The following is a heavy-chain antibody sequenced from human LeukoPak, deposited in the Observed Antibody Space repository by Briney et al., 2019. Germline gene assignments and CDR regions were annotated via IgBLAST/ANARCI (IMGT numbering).Heavy chain of an antibody. V-gene: IGHV4-34*01. J-gene: IGHJ4*02. CDR3: ARTNYDSSGYYYGY. Sequence: SETLSLTCAVYGGSFSGYYWSWIRQPPGKGLEWIGEINHSGSTNYNPSLKSRVTISVDTSKNQFSLKLSSATAADTAVYYCARTNYDSSGYYYGYWGQGTLVTVSS. CDR1: GGSFSGYY. D-gene: IGHD3-22*01. CDR2: INHSGST.